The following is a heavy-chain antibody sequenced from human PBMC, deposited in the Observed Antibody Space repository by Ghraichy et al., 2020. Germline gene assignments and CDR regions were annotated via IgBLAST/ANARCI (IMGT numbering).Heavy chain of an antibody. CDR3: ARLIVGATPNDY. D-gene: IGHD1-26*01. J-gene: IGHJ4*02. CDR1: GGTFSSYT. CDR2: IIPILGIA. V-gene: IGHV1-69*02. Sequence: AVKVSCKASGGTFSSYTISWVRQAPGQGLEWMGRIIPILGIANYAQKFQGRVTITADKSTSTAYMELSSLRSEDTAVYYCARLIVGATPNDYWGQGTLVTVSS.